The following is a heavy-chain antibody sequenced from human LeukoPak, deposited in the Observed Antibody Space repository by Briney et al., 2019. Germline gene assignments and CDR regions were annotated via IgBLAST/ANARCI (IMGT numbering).Heavy chain of an antibody. Sequence: GASVKVSCKASGYTVTSYDINWVRQATGQGLEWMGWMNPNSGNTGYAQKFQGRVTMTRNTSISTAYMELSSLRSEDTAVYYCARGHSRYGDYWYFDLWGRGTLVTVSS. D-gene: IGHD4-17*01. V-gene: IGHV1-8*01. CDR3: ARGHSRYGDYWYFDL. CDR2: MNPNSGNT. J-gene: IGHJ2*01. CDR1: GYTVTSYD.